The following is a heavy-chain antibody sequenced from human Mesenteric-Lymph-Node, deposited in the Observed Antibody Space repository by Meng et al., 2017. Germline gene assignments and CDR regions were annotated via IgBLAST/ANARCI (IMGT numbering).Heavy chain of an antibody. J-gene: IGHJ2*01. CDR2: ISSSSSYI. CDR1: GFTFSSYS. Sequence: EVQLVESGGGLVKPGGSLRLSCAASGFTFSSYSMTWVRQAPGKGLEWVSSISSSSSYIYYADSVKGRFTISRDNAKNSLYLQMNSLRAEDTALYYCARDPGGEAAIGLWGRGTLVTVSS. D-gene: IGHD2-2*01. CDR3: ARDPGGEAAIGL. V-gene: IGHV3-21*01.